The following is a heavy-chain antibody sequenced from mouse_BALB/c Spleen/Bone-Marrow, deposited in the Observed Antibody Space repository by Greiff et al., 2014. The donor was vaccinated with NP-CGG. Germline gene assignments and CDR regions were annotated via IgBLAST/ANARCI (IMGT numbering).Heavy chain of an antibody. Sequence: VKLMESGAELVRPGSSVKISCKASGYAFSSYWMNWVKQRPGQGLEWIGQIYPGDGDTNYNGKFKGKATLTADKSSSTAYMQLSSLTSEDSAVSFCARSYGNYWYFDVWGAGTTVTVSS. J-gene: IGHJ1*01. CDR3: ARSYGNYWYFDV. D-gene: IGHD2-1*01. CDR1: GYAFSSYW. CDR2: IYPGDGDT. V-gene: IGHV1-80*01.